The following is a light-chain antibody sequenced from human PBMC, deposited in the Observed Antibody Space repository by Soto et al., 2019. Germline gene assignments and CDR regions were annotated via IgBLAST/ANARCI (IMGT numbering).Light chain of an antibody. J-gene: IGKJ4*01. Sequence: DIQMTQSPSTLSASVGDRVTITCRASESISNWLAWYQQKPGKAPKLLIYDASSLERGVPSRFSGSGSGTEFTLTISSLQSEDFAVYYCQQYNNWPLTCGGGTKGDIK. CDR2: DAS. CDR1: ESISNW. V-gene: IGKV1-5*01. CDR3: QQYNNWPLT.